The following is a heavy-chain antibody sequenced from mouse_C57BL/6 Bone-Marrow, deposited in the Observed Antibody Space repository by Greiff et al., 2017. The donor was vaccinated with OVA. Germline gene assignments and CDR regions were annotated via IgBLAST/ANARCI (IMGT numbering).Heavy chain of an antibody. D-gene: IGHD1-1*01. V-gene: IGHV10-1*01. CDR3: VGRGYYYGSRGAMDY. J-gene: IGHJ4*01. CDR2: IRSKSNNYAT. CDR1: GFSFNTYA. Sequence: VQLKESGGGLVQPKGSLKLSCAASGFSFNTYAMNWVRQAPGKGLEWVARIRSKSNNYATYYAHSVKDRFTISRDDSESMLYLQMNNLKTEDTAMYYCVGRGYYYGSRGAMDYWGQGTSVTVSS.